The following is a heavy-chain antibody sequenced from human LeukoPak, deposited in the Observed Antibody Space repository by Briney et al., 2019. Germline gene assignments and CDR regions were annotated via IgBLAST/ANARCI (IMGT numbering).Heavy chain of an antibody. CDR1: GYTFTGYY. V-gene: IGHV1-2*02. Sequence: ASVTVSCKPSGYTFTGYYIHWVRQAPGQGLEWMGWINPNSGDTDYALDFQGRVTMTRDTSISTAYMELSKLRSDDTAVYFCARTLSSVTHALPLDYWGQGTLVTVAS. D-gene: IGHD2-21*02. CDR3: ARTLSSVTHALPLDY. J-gene: IGHJ4*02. CDR2: INPNSGDT.